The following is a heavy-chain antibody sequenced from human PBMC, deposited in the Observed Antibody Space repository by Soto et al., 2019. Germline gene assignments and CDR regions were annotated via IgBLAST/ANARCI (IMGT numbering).Heavy chain of an antibody. D-gene: IGHD3-9*01. CDR1: GFTFSNAW. V-gene: IGHV3-15*01. Sequence: EVQLVESGGGLVKPGGSLRLSCAASGFTFSNAWMSWVRQAPGKGLEWVGRIKSKTDGGTTDYAAPVKGRFTISRDDSTNTLYLQMNSLKTEDTAVYYCTTDPFVLRYFDWSYLAGTNWFDPWGQGTLVTVSS. CDR2: IKSKTDGGTT. J-gene: IGHJ5*02. CDR3: TTDPFVLRYFDWSYLAGTNWFDP.